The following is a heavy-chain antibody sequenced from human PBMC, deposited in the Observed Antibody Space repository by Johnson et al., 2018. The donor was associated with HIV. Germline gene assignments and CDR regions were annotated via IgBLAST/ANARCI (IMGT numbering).Heavy chain of an antibody. CDR2: MSYDGSNK. J-gene: IGHJ3*02. D-gene: IGHD6-6*01. V-gene: IGHV3-30*04. CDR1: GFSLSSYA. Sequence: QVQLLESGGGVVQPGRSLRLSCAASGFSLSSYAMHWVRQAPGKGLEWVAVMSYDGSNKYYADSVKGRFTISRDNSKNTLYLQMNSLRAEDTAVYYCARAEQLAGGAFDIWGQETMVTVSS. CDR3: ARAEQLAGGAFDI.